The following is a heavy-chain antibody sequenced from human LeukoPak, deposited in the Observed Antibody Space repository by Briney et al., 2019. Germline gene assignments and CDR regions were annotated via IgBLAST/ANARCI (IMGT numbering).Heavy chain of an antibody. V-gene: IGHV1-46*01. D-gene: IGHD3-3*01. Sequence: GASVKVSCKASGYTFTSYYMHWVRQAPGQGLEWMGIINPSGGSTSYAQKFQGRVTMTRDTSTSTVYMELSSLRFEDTAVYYCARERSDYTIFGVVATYSDYWGQGTLVTVSS. J-gene: IGHJ4*02. CDR1: GYTFTSYY. CDR3: ARERSDYTIFGVVATYSDY. CDR2: INPSGGST.